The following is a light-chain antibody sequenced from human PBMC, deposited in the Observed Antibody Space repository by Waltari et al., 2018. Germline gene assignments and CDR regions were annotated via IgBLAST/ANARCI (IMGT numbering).Light chain of an antibody. CDR3: QQRGNGLT. J-gene: IGKJ4*01. V-gene: IGKV3-11*01. CDR2: DAS. CDR1: QSVSNY. Sequence: EIVLTQSPATLSLSPGERATLSCRASQSVSNYLACYQQNPGQAPRPLIYDASTRATGTPARVSGSGSGTDFTLTISSLEPEDFAFYYCQQRGNGLTFGGGTKVEIK.